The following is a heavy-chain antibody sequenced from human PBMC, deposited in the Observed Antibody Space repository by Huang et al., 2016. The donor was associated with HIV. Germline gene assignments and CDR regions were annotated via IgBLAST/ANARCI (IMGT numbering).Heavy chain of an antibody. J-gene: IGHJ5*01. CDR1: GFSILIYY. V-gene: IGHV1-46*03. CDR3: AREGITPSGTEVSGFDF. CDR2: VNPSGGGA. D-gene: IGHD6-13*01. Sequence: QVQLVQSGAEVKKPGASVTISCKASGFSILIYYFHWVRQAPGQGLEWMGIVNPSGGGADYAQKFKGGVTMTRDTSTRTLYMELSSLRSEDTAVYYCAREGITPSGTEVSGFDFWGQGTPVSVSS.